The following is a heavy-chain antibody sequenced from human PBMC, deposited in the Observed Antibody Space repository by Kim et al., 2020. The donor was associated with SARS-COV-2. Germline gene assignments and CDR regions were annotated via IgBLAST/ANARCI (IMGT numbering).Heavy chain of an antibody. D-gene: IGHD1-1*01. Sequence: SETLSLTCTVSGASISSSTYYWGWIRQPPGKGLEWIGTIDYSGSTYYNPSLKSRVTISVDTSRTQFSLKVTSVTAAGTAVDYCARHAERLIRSYLDYWGQGSPVTVSA. CDR1: GASISSSTYY. CDR2: IDYSGST. V-gene: IGHV4-39*01. J-gene: IGHJ4*02. CDR3: ARHAERLIRSYLDY.